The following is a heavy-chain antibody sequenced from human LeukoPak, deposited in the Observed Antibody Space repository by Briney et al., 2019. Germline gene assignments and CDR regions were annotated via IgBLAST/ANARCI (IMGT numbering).Heavy chain of an antibody. Sequence: RASVKVSCKASGYTFTSYGITWVRQAPGQGLECVGWISAYNGNTNYAQKLQGRVTMTTDTSTSTAYMELSRLRSDDTAVYYCARDYTVTSPFDYWGQGTLVTVSS. CDR1: GYTFTSYG. CDR2: ISAYNGNT. J-gene: IGHJ4*02. CDR3: ARDYTVTSPFDY. D-gene: IGHD4-17*01. V-gene: IGHV1-18*01.